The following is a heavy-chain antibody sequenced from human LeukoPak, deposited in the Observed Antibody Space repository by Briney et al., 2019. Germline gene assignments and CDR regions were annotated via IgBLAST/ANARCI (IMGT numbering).Heavy chain of an antibody. D-gene: IGHD2-2*01. CDR2: ISSGSSHI. V-gene: IGHV3-21*01. Sequence: GGSLRLSCAASGFTVSSNYMNWVRQAPGKGLEWVSSISSGSSHIYYADSVKGRFTISRDNAKNSVYLQMNSLRAEDTAVYYCARFSRADQYYFDYWGQGTLVTVSS. J-gene: IGHJ4*01. CDR1: GFTVSSNY. CDR3: ARFSRADQYYFDY.